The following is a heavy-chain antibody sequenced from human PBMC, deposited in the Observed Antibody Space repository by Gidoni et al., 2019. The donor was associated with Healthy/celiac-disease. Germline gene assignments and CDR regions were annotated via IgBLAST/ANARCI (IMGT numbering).Heavy chain of an antibody. Sequence: QVQLQESGPGLVKPSQTLSLTCTVSGGAISRGGCSWSWIRRHPGKGLEWIGYIYYSGSTYYNPALKSRFTISVDTSKNQCSLKLSSVTAADTAVYFCARLLGIAAAGTVVFAFDIWGQGTMVTVSS. V-gene: IGHV4-31*03. J-gene: IGHJ3*02. CDR3: ARLLGIAAAGTVVFAFDI. CDR2: IYYSGST. CDR1: GGAISRGGCS. D-gene: IGHD6-13*01.